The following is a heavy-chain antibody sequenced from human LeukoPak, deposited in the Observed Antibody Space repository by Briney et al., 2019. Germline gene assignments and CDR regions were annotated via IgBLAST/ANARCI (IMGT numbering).Heavy chain of an antibody. CDR2: IIPILGIA. D-gene: IGHD5-12*01. CDR1: GGTFSSYA. V-gene: IGHV1-69*04. CDR3: ARDLYSGHEGNAFDI. J-gene: IGHJ3*02. Sequence: ASVKGSCKASGGTFSSYAITWVLQAPGQGLEWMGSIIPILGIANYAQKFQGRVTIIADKSTSTAYMELSSLRSEDTAVYYCARDLYSGHEGNAFDIWGQGTMVTVSS.